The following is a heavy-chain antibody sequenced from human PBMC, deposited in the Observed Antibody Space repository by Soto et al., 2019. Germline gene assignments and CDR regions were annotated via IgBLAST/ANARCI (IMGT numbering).Heavy chain of an antibody. CDR2: MNPNSGNT. D-gene: IGHD1-26*01. Sequence: ASVKVSCKASGYTFTSYDINWVRQATGQGLEWMGWMNPNSGNTGYAQKFQGRVTMTRNTSISTAYMELSSLRSEDTAVYYCARGDGRDGPLHGDYYYYMDVWGKGTTVTVSS. CDR1: GYTFTSYD. J-gene: IGHJ6*03. V-gene: IGHV1-8*01. CDR3: ARGDGRDGPLHGDYYYYMDV.